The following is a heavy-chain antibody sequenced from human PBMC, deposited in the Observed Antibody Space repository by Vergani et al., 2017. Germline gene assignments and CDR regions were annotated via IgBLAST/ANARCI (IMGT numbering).Heavy chain of an antibody. V-gene: IGHV4-59*06. D-gene: IGHD4-11*01. Sequence: VQLVESGGGLIQPGGSLRLSCAASGFTVSSNYMSWIRQHPGKGLEWIGYIYYSGSTYYNPSLKSRVTISVDTSKNQFSLKLSSVTAADTAVYYCATPQETVTTRYYYMDVWGKGTTVTVSS. CDR3: ATPQETVTTRYYYMDV. CDR1: GFTVSSNY. J-gene: IGHJ6*03. CDR2: IYYSGST.